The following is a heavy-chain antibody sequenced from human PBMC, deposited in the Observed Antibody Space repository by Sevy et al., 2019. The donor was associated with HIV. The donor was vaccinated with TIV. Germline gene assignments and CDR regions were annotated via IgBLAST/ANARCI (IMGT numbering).Heavy chain of an antibody. CDR3: ASRSGELVS. D-gene: IGHD1-26*01. J-gene: IGHJ4*02. CDR2: MYDSGST. V-gene: IGHV4-59*01. Sequence: SETLSLTCTVSGGSISSYYWTWIRQPPEKGLEWIGCMYDSGSTNYNPSLKSRVTISVDTSKNQLSLKLSSVTAADTAVYYCASRSGELVSRGQGTLVTVSS. CDR1: GGSISSYY.